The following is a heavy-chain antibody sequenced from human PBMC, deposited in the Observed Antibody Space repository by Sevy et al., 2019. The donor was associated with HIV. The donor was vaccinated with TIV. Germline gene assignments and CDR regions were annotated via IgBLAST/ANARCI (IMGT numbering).Heavy chain of an antibody. Sequence: GGSLRLSCAASGFTFSPYSMNWVRQAPGKGLEWVSSISSSSSYIYYADSVKGRFIISRDNAKNSLYLQMNSLGAEDTAVYYCAREGGHVNIFEVVPRDAMDVWGQGTTVTVSS. V-gene: IGHV3-21*01. CDR3: AREGGHVNIFEVVPRDAMDV. CDR1: GFTFSPYS. CDR2: ISSSSSYI. J-gene: IGHJ6*02. D-gene: IGHD3-3*02.